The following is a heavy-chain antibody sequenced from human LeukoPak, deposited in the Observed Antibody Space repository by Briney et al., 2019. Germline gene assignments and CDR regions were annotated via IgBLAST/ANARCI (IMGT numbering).Heavy chain of an antibody. J-gene: IGHJ3*02. D-gene: IGHD6-19*01. Sequence: ASVKVSCKASGYTFTAYYMHRVRQAPGQGLEWMGRINPNSGGTNYAQRFQGRVTMTRDTSISTAYMEMRRLKSDDTAVYYCARLSSGWYDDFDIWGQGTMVTVSS. V-gene: IGHV1-2*06. CDR1: GYTFTAYY. CDR2: INPNSGGT. CDR3: ARLSSGWYDDFDI.